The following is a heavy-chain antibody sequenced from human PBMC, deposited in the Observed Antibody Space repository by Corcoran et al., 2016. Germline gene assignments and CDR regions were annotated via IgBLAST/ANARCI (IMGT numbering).Heavy chain of an antibody. V-gene: IGHV3-43D*03. CDR1: GFTFDDYA. Sequence: EVQLVESGGVVVQPGGSLRLSCAASGFTFDDYAMHWVRQAPGKGLEWVSLISWDGGSTYYADSVKGRFTISRDNSKNSLYLQMYSLRAEDAGLYYCAKDAYDFWSGYLDDWGQGTLVTVSS. J-gene: IGHJ4*02. D-gene: IGHD3-3*01. CDR2: ISWDGGST. CDR3: AKDAYDFWSGYLDD.